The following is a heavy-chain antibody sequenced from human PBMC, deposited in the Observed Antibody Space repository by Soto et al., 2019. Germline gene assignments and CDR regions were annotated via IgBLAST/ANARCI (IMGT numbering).Heavy chain of an antibody. Sequence: SVKVSCKTSGFASINSAVQWVRQARGQRLEWMGYIIIAGGGTKYAQDLQGRLTITRDVSTSTAYMELSGLTSEDTATYYCAAELYSGGRCCSFDIWGQGTSVTVSS. J-gene: IGHJ3*02. V-gene: IGHV1-58*01. D-gene: IGHD2-15*01. CDR3: AAELYSGGRCCSFDI. CDR1: GFASINSA. CDR2: IIIAGGGT.